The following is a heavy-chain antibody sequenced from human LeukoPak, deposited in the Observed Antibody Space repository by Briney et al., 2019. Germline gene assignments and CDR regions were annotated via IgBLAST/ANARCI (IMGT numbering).Heavy chain of an antibody. D-gene: IGHD6-13*01. CDR1: GDTFTNYW. V-gene: IGHV5-51*01. CDR3: ARGRVFSSSWFAYFDY. Sequence: GESLKITCKASGDTFTNYWIAWVSQMPGKGLEWMGIIYPGDSDTRYSPSVEGQVTISVDKSISTAFLQWSSLKASDTAMYYCARGRVFSSSWFAYFDYWGQGTLVTVSS. J-gene: IGHJ4*02. CDR2: IYPGDSDT.